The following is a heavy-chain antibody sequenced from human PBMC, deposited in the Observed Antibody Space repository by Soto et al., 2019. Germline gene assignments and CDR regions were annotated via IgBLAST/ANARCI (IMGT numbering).Heavy chain of an antibody. D-gene: IGHD2-15*01. J-gene: IGHJ6*03. Sequence: ASVKVSCKASGYTFTSFDINWVRQASGQGLEWMGWMNPNSGNTIYAQKFQGRVTMTTDTSTSTAYMELRSLRSDDTAVYYCAREVVAARYYYYMDVWGKGTTLTVSS. CDR1: GYTFTSFD. CDR2: MNPNSGNT. V-gene: IGHV1-8*01. CDR3: AREVVAARYYYYMDV.